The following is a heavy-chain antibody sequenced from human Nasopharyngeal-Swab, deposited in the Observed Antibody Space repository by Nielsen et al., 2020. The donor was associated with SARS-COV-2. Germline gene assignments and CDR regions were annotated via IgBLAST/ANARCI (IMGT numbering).Heavy chain of an antibody. J-gene: IGHJ4*02. CDR1: GFTVSSNY. CDR2: IYSGGST. CDR3: ARDRITMVRGVYLDY. D-gene: IGHD3-10*01. V-gene: IGHV3-53*05. Sequence: GESLKISCAASGFTVSSNYMSWVRQAPGKGLEWVSVIYSGGSTYYADSVKGRFTISRDNSKNTLYLQMNSLRAEDTAVYYCARDRITMVRGVYLDYWGQGTLVTVSS.